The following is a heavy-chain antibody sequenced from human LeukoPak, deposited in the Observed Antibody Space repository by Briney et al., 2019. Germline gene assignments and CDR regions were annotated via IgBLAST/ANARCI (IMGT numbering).Heavy chain of an antibody. CDR1: GYTFTSYG. CDR3: ARDITPFYDSSGYYQDAFDI. CDR2: ISAYNGNT. J-gene: IGHJ3*02. V-gene: IGHV1-18*01. D-gene: IGHD3-22*01. Sequence: ASVKVSCKASGYTFTSYGISWLRQAPGQGLEWMGWISAYNGNTNYAQKLQGRVIMTTDTSTSTAYMELRSLRSDDTAVYYCARDITPFYDSSGYYQDAFDIWGQGTMVTVSS.